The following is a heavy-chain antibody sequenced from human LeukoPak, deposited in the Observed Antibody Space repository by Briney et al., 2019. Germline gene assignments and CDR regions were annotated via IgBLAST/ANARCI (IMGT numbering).Heavy chain of an antibody. CDR1: GYTLTELS. D-gene: IGHD3-3*01. V-gene: IGHV1-24*01. Sequence: ASVKVACKVAGYTLTELSMHWVRQAHGKGLEWMGGFDPEDDETIYAQKFHARVTMTEDTSTDTAYMELSSLRSEDTAVYYCATPTIFGVAPPYYSYGMDGWGQGTTVTVSS. J-gene: IGHJ6*02. CDR2: FDPEDDET. CDR3: ATPTIFGVAPPYYSYGMDG.